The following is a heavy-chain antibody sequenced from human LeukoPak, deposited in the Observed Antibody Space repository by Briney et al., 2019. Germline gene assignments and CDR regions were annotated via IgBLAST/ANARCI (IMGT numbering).Heavy chain of an antibody. Sequence: ASVKVSCKASGYTFTSYDINWVRQATGQGLEWMGWMNPNSGNTGYAQKFQGRVTMTRNTSISTAYMELSSLRSEDTAVYYCARGETATNVLRYFDWLHYPRLSDAFDIWGRGTMVTVSS. V-gene: IGHV1-8*01. CDR1: GYTFTSYD. CDR2: MNPNSGNT. J-gene: IGHJ3*02. CDR3: ARGETATNVLRYFDWLHYPRLSDAFDI. D-gene: IGHD3-9*01.